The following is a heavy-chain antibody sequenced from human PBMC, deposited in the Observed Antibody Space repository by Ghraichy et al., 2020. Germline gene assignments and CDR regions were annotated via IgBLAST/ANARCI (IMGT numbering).Heavy chain of an antibody. CDR2: ISGSGGST. CDR3: AKDQPSGSYSYYYYYYGMDV. V-gene: IGHV3-23*01. CDR1: GFTFSSYA. D-gene: IGHD1-26*01. Sequence: GGSLRLSCAAPGFTFSSYAMSWVRQAPGKGLEWVSAISGSGGSTYYADSVKGRFTISRDNSKNTLYLQMNSLRAEDTAVYYCAKDQPSGSYSYYYYYYGMDVWGQGTTVTVSS. J-gene: IGHJ6*02.